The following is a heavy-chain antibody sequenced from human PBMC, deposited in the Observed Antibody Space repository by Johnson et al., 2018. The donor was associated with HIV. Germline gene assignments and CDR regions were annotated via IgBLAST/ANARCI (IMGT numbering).Heavy chain of an antibody. CDR2: IISDVSSA. CDR3: ARDGWGSRGWDDAFDI. CDR1: VFTFSPYW. V-gene: IGHV3-74*01. J-gene: IGHJ3*02. Sequence: VQLVESGGGLVQPGGSLRLSCAASVFTFSPYWMHWVRQAPGQGLVWVSRIISDVSSAIYTDSVKGRFTISRDNSKNTLYLQMNSLRAEDTAVYYCARDGWGSRGWDDAFDIWGQGTMVTVSS. D-gene: IGHD6-19*01.